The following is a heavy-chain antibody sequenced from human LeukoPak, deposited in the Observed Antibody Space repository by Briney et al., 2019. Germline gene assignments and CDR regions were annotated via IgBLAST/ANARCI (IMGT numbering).Heavy chain of an antibody. J-gene: IGHJ4*02. Sequence: ASVKVSCKASGYTFTSYGISWVRQAPGQGLEWMGWISAYNGNTNYAQKLQGRVAMTTDTSTSTAYMELRSLRSDDTAVYYCARFIAVAVEADFDYWGQGTLVTVSS. CDR3: ARFIAVAVEADFDY. CDR2: ISAYNGNT. V-gene: IGHV1-18*01. CDR1: GYTFTSYG. D-gene: IGHD6-19*01.